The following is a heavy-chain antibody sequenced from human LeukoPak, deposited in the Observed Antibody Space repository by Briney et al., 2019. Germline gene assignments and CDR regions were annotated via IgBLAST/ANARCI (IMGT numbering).Heavy chain of an antibody. CDR2: INHSGST. D-gene: IGHD2-15*01. CDR1: GGSFSGYY. Sequence: PSETLSLTCAVYGGSFSGYYWSWIRQPPGKGLEWIGEINHSGSTNYNPSLKSRVTISVDTSKNQFSLKLSSVTAADTAVYYCASLVAVVAATGWFDPWGQGTLVTVSS. CDR3: ASLVAVVAATGWFDP. V-gene: IGHV4-34*01. J-gene: IGHJ5*02.